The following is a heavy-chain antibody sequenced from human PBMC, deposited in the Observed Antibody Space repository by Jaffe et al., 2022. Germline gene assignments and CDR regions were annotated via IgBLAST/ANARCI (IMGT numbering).Heavy chain of an antibody. Sequence: EVQLVESGGGLVQPGGSLRLSCAASGFTFSSYWMSWVRQAPGKGLEWVANIKQDGSEKYYVDSVKGRFTISRDNAKNSLYLQMNSLRAEDTAVYYCARVLEPHYYDFWSGYYMNYYYMDVWGKGTTVTVSS. CDR3: ARVLEPHYYDFWSGYYMNYYYMDV. V-gene: IGHV3-7*01. CDR2: IKQDGSEK. J-gene: IGHJ6*03. CDR1: GFTFSSYW. D-gene: IGHD3-3*01.